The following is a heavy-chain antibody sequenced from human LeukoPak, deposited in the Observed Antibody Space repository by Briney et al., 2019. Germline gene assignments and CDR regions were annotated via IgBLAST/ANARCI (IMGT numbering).Heavy chain of an antibody. V-gene: IGHV4-39*07. D-gene: IGHD3-22*01. CDR3: ARAGDYDSSGYFAFDY. Sequence: SETLSLTCTVSGGSISSSSYYWGWIRQPPGKGLEWIGSIYYSGSTYYNPSLKSRVTISVDTSKNQFSLKLSSVTAADTAVYYCARAGDYDSSGYFAFDYWGQGTLVTVSS. CDR2: IYYSGST. J-gene: IGHJ4*02. CDR1: GGSISSSSYY.